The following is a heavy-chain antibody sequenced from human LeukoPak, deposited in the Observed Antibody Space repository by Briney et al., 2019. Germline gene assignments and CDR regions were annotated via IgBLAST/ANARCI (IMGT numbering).Heavy chain of an antibody. CDR3: ARVDCTNGVCYYFDY. CDR2: IYYSGST. D-gene: IGHD2-8*01. V-gene: IGHV4-31*03. CDR1: GGSISSGGYY. J-gene: IGHJ4*02. Sequence: SQTLSLTCTVSGGSISSGGYYWSWLRQHPGKGLEWIGYIYYSGSTYYNPSLKSRVTISVDTSKNQFSLKLSSVTAADTAVYYCARVDCTNGVCYYFDYWGQGTLVTVSS.